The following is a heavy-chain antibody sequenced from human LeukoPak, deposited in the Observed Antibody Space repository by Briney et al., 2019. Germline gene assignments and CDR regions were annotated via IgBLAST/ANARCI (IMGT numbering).Heavy chain of an antibody. J-gene: IGHJ4*02. CDR3: ARLAVAGTQFDY. CDR1: GITLSNYG. Sequence: GGSLRLSCAVSGITLSNYGMSWVRQAPGKGLEWVSVIYSGGSTYYADSVKGRFTISRDNSKNTLYLQMNSLRAEDTAVYYCARLAVAGTQFDYWGQGTLVTVSS. D-gene: IGHD6-19*01. V-gene: IGHV3-66*02. CDR2: IYSGGST.